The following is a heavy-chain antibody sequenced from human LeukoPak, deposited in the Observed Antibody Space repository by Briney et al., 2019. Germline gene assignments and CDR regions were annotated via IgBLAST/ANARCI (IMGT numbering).Heavy chain of an antibody. V-gene: IGHV1-8*03. D-gene: IGHD3-3*01. J-gene: IGHJ4*02. CDR2: MNPNSGNT. Sequence: GASVTVSCKASGYTFTIYDINWVRQATGQGLEWMGWMNPNSGNTGYAQKFQGRVTITRNTSISTAYMELSSLRSEDTAVYYCARVTEYYDFWSGYYTEHFDYWGQGTLVTVSS. CDR1: GYTFTIYD. CDR3: ARVTEYYDFWSGYYTEHFDY.